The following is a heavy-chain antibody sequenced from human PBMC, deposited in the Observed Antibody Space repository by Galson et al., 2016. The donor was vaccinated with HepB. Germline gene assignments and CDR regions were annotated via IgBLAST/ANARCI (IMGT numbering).Heavy chain of an antibody. J-gene: IGHJ4*02. D-gene: IGHD3-10*01. Sequence: SLRLSCASSGFAFSNHAMHWVRQAPGKGLEWVALIWFDGSTKFYTESVEGRFTISRDSPKNMLYLDMNSLRAEDTARYYCARDREARGSWALDYWGQGTLVTVSS. V-gene: IGHV3-33*01. CDR2: IWFDGSTK. CDR1: GFAFSNHA. CDR3: ARDREARGSWALDY.